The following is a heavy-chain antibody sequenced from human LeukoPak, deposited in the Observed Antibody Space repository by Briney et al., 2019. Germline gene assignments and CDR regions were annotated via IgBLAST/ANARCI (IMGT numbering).Heavy chain of an antibody. J-gene: IGHJ4*02. CDR3: ASNYDFWSGPYYFDY. V-gene: IGHV3-21*01. Sequence: PGGSLRLSCAASGFTFSSYSMNWVRQAPGKGLEWVSSISSSSSYIYYADSVEGRFTISRDNAKNSLYLQMNSLRAEDTAVYYCASNYDFWSGPYYFDYWGQGTLVTVSS. CDR2: ISSSSSYI. CDR1: GFTFSSYS. D-gene: IGHD3-3*01.